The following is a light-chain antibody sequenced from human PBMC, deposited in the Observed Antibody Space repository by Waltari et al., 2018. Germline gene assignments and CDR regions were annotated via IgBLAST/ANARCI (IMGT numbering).Light chain of an antibody. Sequence: DIVMTQSPDSLAVPLGERATINCKSSETILFNPNNKHYLAWYQQKAGQPPKLLVYWAPTRESGVPDRFSGSGSGTDFTLTISSLQAEDVAVYYCQQYYTVSRTFGQGTRVEIK. CDR1: ETILFNPNNKHY. J-gene: IGKJ1*01. CDR2: WAP. CDR3: QQYYTVSRT. V-gene: IGKV4-1*01.